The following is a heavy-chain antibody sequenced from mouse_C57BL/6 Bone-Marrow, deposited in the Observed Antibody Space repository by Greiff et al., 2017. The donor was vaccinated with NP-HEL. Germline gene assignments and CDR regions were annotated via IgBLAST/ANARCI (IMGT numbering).Heavy chain of an antibody. V-gene: IGHV1-82*01. Sequence: VQGVESGPELVKPGASVKISCKASGYAFSSSWMNWVKQRPGKGLEWIGRIYPGDGDTNYNGKFKGKATLTADKSSSTAYMQLSSLTSEDSAVYFCASWTYYYGSSYAMDYWGQGTSVTVSS. CDR3: ASWTYYYGSSYAMDY. J-gene: IGHJ4*01. D-gene: IGHD1-1*01. CDR2: IYPGDGDT. CDR1: GYAFSSSW.